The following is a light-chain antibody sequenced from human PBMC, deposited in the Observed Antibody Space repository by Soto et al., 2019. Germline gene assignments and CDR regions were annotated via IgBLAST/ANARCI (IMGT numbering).Light chain of an antibody. CDR2: GAS. CDR3: QQYGRSPWT. CDR1: QTVGASY. V-gene: IGKV3-20*01. J-gene: IGKJ1*01. Sequence: EIVLTQSPDTLSLSPGDRATVSCRASQTVGASYVAWYQHRPGQAPKFLMYGASTRATGIPDRFSGSGSGTEFTLTIDSLDHEDFGLYYCQQYGRSPWTFGQGTRVEI.